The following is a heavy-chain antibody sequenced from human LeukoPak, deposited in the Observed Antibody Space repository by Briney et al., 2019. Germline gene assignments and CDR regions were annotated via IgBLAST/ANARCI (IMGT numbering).Heavy chain of an antibody. CDR2: IKQDGSEK. CDR1: GFTFSSYW. D-gene: IGHD4-11*01. J-gene: IGHJ3*02. CDR3: ARDPTYSVDAFDI. Sequence: GGSLRLSCAASGFTFSSYWMTWFRQAPGKGLEWVANIKQDGSEKHYVDSVKGRFTISRDNAKNSLYLQMNSLRAEDTAVYYCARDPTYSVDAFDIWGQGTMVTVSS. V-gene: IGHV3-7*01.